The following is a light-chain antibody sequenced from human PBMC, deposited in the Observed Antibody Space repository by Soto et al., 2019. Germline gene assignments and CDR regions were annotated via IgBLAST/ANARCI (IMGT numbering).Light chain of an antibody. CDR3: QPYNNWPLT. Sequence: ERVMTQSPATLSVSPGERATLSCRASQSVSSNLAWYQQKPGQAPRLLIYGASTRATGVPARFSGSGSGTEFTLTISGLQSEDFAVYYCQPYNNWPLTFGGGTKVEIK. CDR2: GAS. J-gene: IGKJ4*01. CDR1: QSVSSN. V-gene: IGKV3-15*01.